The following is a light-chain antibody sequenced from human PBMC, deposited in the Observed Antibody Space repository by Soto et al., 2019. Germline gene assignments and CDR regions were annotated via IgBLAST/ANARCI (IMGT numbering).Light chain of an antibody. CDR3: QQYDSSPRT. Sequence: EIVLTQSPGTLSLSPGERATLSCRASQSVTNNQFAWFRQKPGQAPRLLIWGVSNRATGIPARFSGSGSGTDFTLTIGRLEPEDLAVYYCQQYDSSPRTFGQGTKVDIK. J-gene: IGKJ1*01. CDR1: QSVTNNQ. V-gene: IGKV3-20*01. CDR2: GVS.